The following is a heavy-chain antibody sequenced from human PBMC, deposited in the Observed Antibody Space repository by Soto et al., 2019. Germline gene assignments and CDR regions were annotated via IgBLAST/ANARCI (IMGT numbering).Heavy chain of an antibody. D-gene: IGHD6-25*01. CDR3: ARDPDAAPDF. CDR1: GVSISNSHYY. Sequence: SETLSLTCTVSGVSISNSHYYWSWIRQAPGKGLEWIGYISYSGSTYYNPSLESRLTMSIDTSKSQFFLKLSSVSAADTAVYFCARDPDAAPDFWGQGTLVTVSS. V-gene: IGHV4-30-4*01. J-gene: IGHJ4*02. CDR2: ISYSGST.